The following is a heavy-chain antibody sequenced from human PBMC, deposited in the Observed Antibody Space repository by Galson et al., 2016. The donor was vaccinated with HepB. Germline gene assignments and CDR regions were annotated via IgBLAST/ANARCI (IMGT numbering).Heavy chain of an antibody. D-gene: IGHD6-13*01. J-gene: IGHJ6*02. CDR2: LYSGSAT. CDR3: ATNIAATGTSHYYGMDV. V-gene: IGHV3-53*01. CDR1: GFSVSSTY. Sequence: SLRLSCAASGFSVSSTYMSWVRRAPGRGLEWVSILYSGSATFYANSVRGRFTIPKDTSKNTLFLQMNSLTVADTAVYYCATNIAATGTSHYYGMDVWGRGTTVTVSS.